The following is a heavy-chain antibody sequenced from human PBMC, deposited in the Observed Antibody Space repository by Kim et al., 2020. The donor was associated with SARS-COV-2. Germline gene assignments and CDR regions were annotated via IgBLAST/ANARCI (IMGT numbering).Heavy chain of an antibody. Sequence: SETLSHTCTVSGGSISSSSYYWGWIRQPPGKGLEWIGTIYYSGSTYYNPSLKSRVTISVDTSKNQFSLKLNSVTAADTAVYHCARHTTSSSNYYYYYMDVWGKGTTVTVSS. CDR2: IYYSGST. CDR1: GGSISSSSYY. V-gene: IGHV4-39*01. D-gene: IGHD6-6*01. CDR3: ARHTTSSSNYYYYYMDV. J-gene: IGHJ6*03.